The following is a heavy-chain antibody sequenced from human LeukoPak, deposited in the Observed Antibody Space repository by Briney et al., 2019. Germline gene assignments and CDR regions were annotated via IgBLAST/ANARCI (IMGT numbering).Heavy chain of an antibody. V-gene: IGHV1-18*01. CDR2: ISAYNGNT. D-gene: IGHD3-9*01. J-gene: IGHJ4*02. Sequence: ASVKVSCKASGYTFTRYGISWVRQAPGQGLEWMGWISAYNGNTNYAQKLQGRVTMTTDTSTSTAYMELRSLRSDDTAVYYCARPIRDILTGYYVSYFDYWGQGTLVTVSS. CDR1: GYTFTRYG. CDR3: ARPIRDILTGYYVSYFDY.